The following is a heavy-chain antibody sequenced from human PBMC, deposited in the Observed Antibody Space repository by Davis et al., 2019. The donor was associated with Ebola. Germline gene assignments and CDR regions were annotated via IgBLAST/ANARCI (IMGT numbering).Heavy chain of an antibody. D-gene: IGHD3-3*01. Sequence: PGGSLRLSCAASGFTVTSNYMSWVRQAPGKGLEWVAVISYDGSNKYYADSVKGRFTISRDNSKNTLYLQMSSLRAEGTAVYYCVKTQFLEWSYGMDVWGQGTTVTVSS. CDR1: GFTVTSNY. J-gene: IGHJ6*02. CDR3: VKTQFLEWSYGMDV. V-gene: IGHV3-30*18. CDR2: ISYDGSNK.